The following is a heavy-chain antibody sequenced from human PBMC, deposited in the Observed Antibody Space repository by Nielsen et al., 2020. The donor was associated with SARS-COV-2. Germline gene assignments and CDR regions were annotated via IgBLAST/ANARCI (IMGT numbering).Heavy chain of an antibody. CDR2: ISYDGSNK. CDR1: GFTFSSYG. V-gene: IGHV3-30*19. D-gene: IGHD3-10*01. Sequence: GESLKISCAASGFTFSSYGMHWVRQAPGKGLEWVAVISYDGSNKYYADSVKGRFTISRDNSKNTLYLQMNSLRAEDTAVYYCARPGSGSYRAWLDYWGQGTLVTVSS. CDR3: ARPGSGSYRAWLDY. J-gene: IGHJ4*02.